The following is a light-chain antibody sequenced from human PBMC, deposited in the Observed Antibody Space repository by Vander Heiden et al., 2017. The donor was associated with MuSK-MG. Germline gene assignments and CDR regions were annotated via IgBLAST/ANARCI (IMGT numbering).Light chain of an antibody. CDR2: DVS. V-gene: IGLV2-14*01. CDR1: SSDVGGYNY. CDR3: SSYTSSINLYL. J-gene: IGLJ1*01. Sequence: SALTQPAYVSGSPGQSNTIACTGPSSDVGGYNYVSWYQQHPGKAPKLMIFDVSNRPSGVSDRFSGSKSGNTASLTISGLQAEDEADYFCSSYTSSINLYLFGTGTKVTVL.